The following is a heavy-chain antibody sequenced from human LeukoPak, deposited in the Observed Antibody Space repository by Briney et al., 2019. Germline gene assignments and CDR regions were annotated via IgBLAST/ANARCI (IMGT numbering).Heavy chain of an antibody. CDR3: TTDHAQRGGDY. CDR2: IKSKTDGGTT. V-gene: IGHV3-15*01. Sequence: GGSLRLSCAASGFTFSNAWMSWVRQALGKGLEWVGRIKSKTDGGTTDYAAPVKGRFTISRDDSKNTLYLQMNSLKTEDTAVYYCTTDHAQRGGDYWGQGTLVTVSS. CDR1: GFTFSNAW. D-gene: IGHD6-25*01. J-gene: IGHJ4*02.